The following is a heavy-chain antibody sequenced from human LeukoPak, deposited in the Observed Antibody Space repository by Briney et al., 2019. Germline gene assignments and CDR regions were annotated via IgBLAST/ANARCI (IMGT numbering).Heavy chain of an antibody. D-gene: IGHD1-26*01. V-gene: IGHV3-23*01. J-gene: IGHJ4*02. Sequence: GGSLRLSCAASAFTFSGYWMSWVRQAPGKGLEWVSAISGSGGSTYYADSVKGRFTISRDNSKNTLYLQMNSLRAEDTAVYYCAKVRRLGGSPFDYWGQGTLVTVSS. CDR3: AKVRRLGGSPFDY. CDR2: ISGSGGST. CDR1: AFTFSGYW.